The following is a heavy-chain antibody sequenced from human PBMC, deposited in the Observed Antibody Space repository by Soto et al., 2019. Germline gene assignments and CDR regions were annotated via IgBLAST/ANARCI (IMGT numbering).Heavy chain of an antibody. CDR2: IIPIFGTA. V-gene: IGHV1-69*13. J-gene: IGHJ5*02. D-gene: IGHD6-13*01. Sequence: SVKVSCKASGGTFSSYAISWVRQAPGQGPEWMGGIIPIFGTANYAQKFQGRVTITADESTSTAYMELSSLRSEDTAVYYCAIAGLYSSSWYWWFDPWXQGTLVTVSS. CDR1: GGTFSSYA. CDR3: AIAGLYSSSWYWWFDP.